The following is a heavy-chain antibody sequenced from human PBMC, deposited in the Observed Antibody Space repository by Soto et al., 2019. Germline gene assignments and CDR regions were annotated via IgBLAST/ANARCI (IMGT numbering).Heavy chain of an antibody. D-gene: IGHD3-10*01. J-gene: IGHJ4*02. Sequence: QVQLQESGPGLVKPSETLSLTCTVSGGSISSYYWSWIRQPPGKGLEWIGYIYYSGSTNYNPSLMSRVTISVDTSKNQFSLKLSSVTAADTAVYYCARDSRFGSNFDYWGQGTLVTVSS. CDR3: ARDSRFGSNFDY. CDR1: GGSISSYY. V-gene: IGHV4-59*01. CDR2: IYYSGST.